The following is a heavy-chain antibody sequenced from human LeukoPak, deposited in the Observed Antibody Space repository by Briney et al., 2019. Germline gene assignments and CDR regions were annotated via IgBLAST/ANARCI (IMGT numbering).Heavy chain of an antibody. CDR2: IRYDGSNK. Sequence: GGSLRLSCAASGFTFSSYGMHWVRQAPGKGLEWVAFIRYDGSNKYYADSVKGRFTISRDNSKNTLYLQMNSLRAEDTAVYYCARDTAMIGFGSAFDYWGQGTLVTVSS. V-gene: IGHV3-30*02. CDR3: ARDTAMIGFGSAFDY. D-gene: IGHD5-18*01. J-gene: IGHJ4*02. CDR1: GFTFSSYG.